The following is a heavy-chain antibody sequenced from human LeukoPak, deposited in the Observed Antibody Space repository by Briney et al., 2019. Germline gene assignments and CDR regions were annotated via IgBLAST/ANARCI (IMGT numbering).Heavy chain of an antibody. Sequence: GGTLRLSCAASGFTVSSNYMSWVRQAPGKGLEWVSVIYSGGSIYYADSVKGRFTISRDNAKNSLYLQMNSLRAEDTAVYYCARGHTAVTRHFDFWGQGTLVTVSS. D-gene: IGHD4-17*01. CDR1: GFTVSSNY. V-gene: IGHV3-53*01. CDR2: IYSGGSI. J-gene: IGHJ4*02. CDR3: ARGHTAVTRHFDF.